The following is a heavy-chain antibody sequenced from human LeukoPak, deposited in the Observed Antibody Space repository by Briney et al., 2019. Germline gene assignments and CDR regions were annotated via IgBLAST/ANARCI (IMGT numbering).Heavy chain of an antibody. CDR3: ARSEVTAAMIDY. Sequence: SQTLSLTCTVSGGSISSGGYYWSWIRQPPGKGLEWIGYIYHRGSTYYNPSLKSRVTISVDRSKNQFSLKLSSVTAADTAVYYCARSEVTAAMIDYWGQGTLVTVSS. V-gene: IGHV4-30-2*01. D-gene: IGHD5-18*01. CDR1: GGSISSGGYY. J-gene: IGHJ4*02. CDR2: IYHRGST.